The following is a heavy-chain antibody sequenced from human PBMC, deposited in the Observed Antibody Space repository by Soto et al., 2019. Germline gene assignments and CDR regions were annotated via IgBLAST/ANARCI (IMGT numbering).Heavy chain of an antibody. V-gene: IGHV3-74*01. CDR1: GFTFSSYW. J-gene: IGHJ4*02. CDR2: ISSDGSST. Sequence: EVQLVESGGGLVQPGGSLRLSCAASGFTFSSYWMHWVRQAPGKGLVWVSRISSDGSSTSYADSVKGRFTISRDNAKNTLYLQMNSLRAEDTAVYYCARGNSIAAAGRVKYWGQGTLVTVSS. D-gene: IGHD6-13*01. CDR3: ARGNSIAAAGRVKY.